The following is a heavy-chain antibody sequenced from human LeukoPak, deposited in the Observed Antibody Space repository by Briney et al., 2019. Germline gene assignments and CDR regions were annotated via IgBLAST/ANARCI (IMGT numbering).Heavy chain of an antibody. CDR2: IYNSGTT. D-gene: IGHD3-10*01. V-gene: IGHV4-59*01. CDR3: ARDRYYYGSGSYSGFDF. J-gene: IGHJ3*01. CDR1: GASISSYY. Sequence: SETLSLTCTVSGASISSYYYNWIRQPPGKGLEWIGYIYNSGTTNYNPSLKSRVTISIDTSKNQFSLRLRSVTAAATAVYYCARDRYYYGSGSYSGFDFWGQGTMVTVSS.